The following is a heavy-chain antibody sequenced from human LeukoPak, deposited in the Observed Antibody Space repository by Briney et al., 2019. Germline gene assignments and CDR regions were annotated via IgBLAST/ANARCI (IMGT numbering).Heavy chain of an antibody. CDR2: ISANSLHI. CDR3: AKNTYHYYDSSGYSGPVDY. J-gene: IGHJ4*02. D-gene: IGHD3-22*01. V-gene: IGHV3-21*01. CDR1: GFTFSDQS. Sequence: GSLRLSCAASGFTFSDQSMNWVRQAPGKGLEWVSSISANSLHIFYADSVKGRFTISRDNSKNTLYLQMNSLRAEDTAVYYCAKNTYHYYDSSGYSGPVDYWGQGTLVTVSS.